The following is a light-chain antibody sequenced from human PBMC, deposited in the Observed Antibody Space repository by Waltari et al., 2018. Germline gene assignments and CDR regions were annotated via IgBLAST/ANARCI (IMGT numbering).Light chain of an antibody. J-gene: IGLJ3*02. Sequence: QSALTQPASLSGSPGQSITISCTGTSSDVINYNFLSRYQHHPGEAPKLIIYEGSKRPSGVSDRFSGSKSGYTASLTISGLQAEDEADYYCCSYGFSVVFGGGTKLTVL. CDR3: CSYGFSVV. V-gene: IGLV2-23*01. CDR1: SSDVINYNF. CDR2: EGS.